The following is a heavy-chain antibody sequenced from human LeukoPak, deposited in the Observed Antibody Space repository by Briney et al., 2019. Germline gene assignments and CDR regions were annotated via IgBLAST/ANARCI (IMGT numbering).Heavy chain of an antibody. V-gene: IGHV4-61*02. Sequence: SQTLSLTCTVSGGSISSGSYYWSWIRQPAGKGLEWIGRIYTSGSTNYNPSLKSRVTISVDTSKNQFSLKLSSVTAADTAVYYCARWVPAAIGWFDPWGQGTLVTVSS. D-gene: IGHD2-2*02. CDR3: ARWVPAAIGWFDP. CDR1: GGSISSGSYY. J-gene: IGHJ5*02. CDR2: IYTSGST.